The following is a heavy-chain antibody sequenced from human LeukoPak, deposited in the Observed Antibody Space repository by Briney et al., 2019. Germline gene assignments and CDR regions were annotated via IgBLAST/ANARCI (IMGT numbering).Heavy chain of an antibody. D-gene: IGHD6-13*01. CDR3: ARGISRYYFDY. J-gene: IGHJ4*02. CDR2: IWFDGSDK. Sequence: AGGSLRLSCAASGFTFSSYGLHWVRQAPGKGLEGVAVIWFDGSDKYYADSVKGRFTISRDNSKNTLYLQLNSLRAEDTAVYYCARGISRYYFDYWGQGPLATVSS. CDR1: GFTFSSYG. V-gene: IGHV3-33*03.